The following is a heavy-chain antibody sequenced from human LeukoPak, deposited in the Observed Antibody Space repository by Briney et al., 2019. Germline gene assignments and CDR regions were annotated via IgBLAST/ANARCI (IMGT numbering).Heavy chain of an antibody. J-gene: IGHJ4*02. CDR3: ARDTRMGYCSGGSCLDY. Sequence: GGSLRLSCVTSGFIFSTYAMSWVRQAPGQGLEWVSIISGSGERAYYADSVKGRFTISRDNAKNSLYLQMNSLRAEDTAVYYCARDTRMGYCSGGSCLDYWGQGTLVTVSS. CDR2: ISGSGERA. CDR1: GFIFSTYA. D-gene: IGHD2-15*01. V-gene: IGHV3-23*01.